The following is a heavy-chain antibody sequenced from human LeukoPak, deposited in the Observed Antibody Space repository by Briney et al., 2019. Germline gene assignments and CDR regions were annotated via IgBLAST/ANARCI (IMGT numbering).Heavy chain of an antibody. CDR3: ARGGGWFDP. V-gene: IGHV3-74*01. CDR1: GFSFSSYW. J-gene: IGHJ5*02. Sequence: GGSLRLSCSASGFSFSSYWMRWVRQVPGKGPVWVSCLNSDGTRISYADSVKGRFIISRDNANNTLYLQMNSLRVEDTAVYYYARGGGWFDPWGQGTLVTVSS. CDR2: LNSDGTRI.